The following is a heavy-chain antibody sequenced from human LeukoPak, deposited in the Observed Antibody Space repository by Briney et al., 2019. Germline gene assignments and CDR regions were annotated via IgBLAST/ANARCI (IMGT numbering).Heavy chain of an antibody. CDR1: GFTFSSYA. V-gene: IGHV3-64*01. CDR3: ARGRVLRYFDWLSTDFDY. Sequence: GGSLRLSCAASGFTFSSYAMRWVRQAPWKGLEYVSAISSNGGSTYYANSVKGRFTISRDNSKNTLYLQIGSLRAEDMAVYYCARGRVLRYFDWLSTDFDYWGQGTLVTVSS. J-gene: IGHJ4*02. CDR2: ISSNGGST. D-gene: IGHD3-9*01.